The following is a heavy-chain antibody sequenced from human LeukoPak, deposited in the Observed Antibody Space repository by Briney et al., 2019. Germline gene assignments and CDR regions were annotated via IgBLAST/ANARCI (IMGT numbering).Heavy chain of an antibody. CDR2: ISSSSSYI. V-gene: IGHV3-21*04. Sequence: GGSLRLSCAASGFTFSSYSMNWVRPAPGKGLAWVSSISSSSSYIYYADSVKGRFTISRDNAKNSPYLQMNSLRAEDTAVYYCAKAYGSGSYHLRYYFDYWGQGTLVTVSS. D-gene: IGHD3-10*01. CDR1: GFTFSSYS. J-gene: IGHJ4*02. CDR3: AKAYGSGSYHLRYYFDY.